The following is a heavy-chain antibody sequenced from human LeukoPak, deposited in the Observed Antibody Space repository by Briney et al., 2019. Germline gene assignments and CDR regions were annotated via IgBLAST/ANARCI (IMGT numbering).Heavy chain of an antibody. D-gene: IGHD2-15*01. CDR2: INPNSGGT. V-gene: IGHV1-2*02. J-gene: IGHJ3*02. CDR3: ARGIVVVVAATEGAFDI. CDR1: GYTLTSYY. Sequence: ASVKVSCKASGYTLTSYYMHWVRQAPGQGLEWMGWINPNSGGTNYAQKFQGRVTMTRDTSISTAYMELSRLRSDDTAVYYCARGIVVVVAATEGAFDIWGQGTMVTVSS.